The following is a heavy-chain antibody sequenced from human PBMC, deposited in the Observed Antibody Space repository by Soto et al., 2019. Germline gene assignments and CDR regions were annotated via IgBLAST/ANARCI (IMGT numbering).Heavy chain of an antibody. CDR2: MNPNSGNT. D-gene: IGHD2-8*01. Sequence: GASVKVSCKASGYTFTSYDINWVRQATGQGHEWMGWMNPNSGNTGYAQKFQGRVTMTRNTSISTAYMELSSLRSEDTAVYYCARGNGGCTNGVCYYYYGMDVWGQGTTVTVSS. CDR1: GYTFTSYD. V-gene: IGHV1-8*01. J-gene: IGHJ6*02. CDR3: ARGNGGCTNGVCYYYYGMDV.